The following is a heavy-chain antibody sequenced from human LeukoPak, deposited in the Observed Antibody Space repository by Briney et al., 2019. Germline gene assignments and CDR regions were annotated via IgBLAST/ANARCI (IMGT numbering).Heavy chain of an antibody. J-gene: IGHJ4*02. V-gene: IGHV3-21*01. CDR2: ISSSSSYI. D-gene: IGHD2-15*01. CDR1: GFTFSSYS. Sequence: GGSLRLSCAASGFTFSSYSMNWVRQAPGKGLEWVSSISSSSSYIYYADSVKGRFTISRDNAKNSLYLQMNSLRAEDTAVYYCARDLAPVVVAAIMDYWGQGTLVPVSS. CDR3: ARDLAPVVVAAIMDY.